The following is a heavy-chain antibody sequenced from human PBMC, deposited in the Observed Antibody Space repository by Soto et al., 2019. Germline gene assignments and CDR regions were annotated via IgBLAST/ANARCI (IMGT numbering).Heavy chain of an antibody. J-gene: IGHJ6*02. Sequence: SETLSLTCTVSGGSVSSNSYSWGWIRQSPGKGLEWIGTIYSSENTYYNPSLVSRVTISVDTSMNEFSLRLSSVTAADTAVYYCASLNGYCVSTSCYGYYGMDVWGQGTTVT. V-gene: IGHV4-39*01. CDR3: ASLNGYCVSTSCYGYYGMDV. CDR1: GGSVSSNSYS. D-gene: IGHD2-2*03. CDR2: IYSSENT.